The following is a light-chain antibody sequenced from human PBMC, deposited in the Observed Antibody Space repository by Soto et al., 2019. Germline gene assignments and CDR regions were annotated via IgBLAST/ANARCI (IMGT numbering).Light chain of an antibody. CDR1: QSVGSN. CDR2: DAS. Sequence: EIVMTQSPATLSVSPGERVTLSCRASQSVGSNLAWYQQKPGQAPRLHIYDASTVATGIPARFSGSGSGTEFTLTIISLQSEDFAVYYRQQYNIWPLGLTFGGGTKGEIK. V-gene: IGKV3-15*01. CDR3: QQYNIWPLGLT. J-gene: IGKJ4*01.